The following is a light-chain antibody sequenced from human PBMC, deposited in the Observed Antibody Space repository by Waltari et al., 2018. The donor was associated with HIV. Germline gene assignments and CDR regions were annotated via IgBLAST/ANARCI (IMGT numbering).Light chain of an antibody. CDR2: GAS. V-gene: IGKV3-20*01. CDR3: QQYGTSPLT. Sequence: EIVLTQSPGTLSLSPGERATLSCRASQSVSNNYLAWYQQKPGQATRLLIYGASSRATGSPDRFSGSGSGTDFTLTISRLEPEDFAVYYCQQYGTSPLTFGGGTNVDMK. CDR1: QSVSNNY. J-gene: IGKJ4*01.